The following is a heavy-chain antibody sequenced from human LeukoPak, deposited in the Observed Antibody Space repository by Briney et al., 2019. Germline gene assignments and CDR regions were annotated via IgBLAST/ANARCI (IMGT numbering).Heavy chain of an antibody. CDR3: ARGVVVVTASEYFHH. CDR2: TSYDGSNK. D-gene: IGHD2-21*02. CDR1: GFTFSSYA. Sequence: TGGSLRLSCAASGFTFSSYAMHWVRQAPGKGLEWVAVTSYDGSNKYYADSVKGRFTISRDNSKNTVYLQMNSLRVEDTAVYYCARGVVVVTASEYFHHWGQGTLVTVSS. V-gene: IGHV3-30-3*01. J-gene: IGHJ1*01.